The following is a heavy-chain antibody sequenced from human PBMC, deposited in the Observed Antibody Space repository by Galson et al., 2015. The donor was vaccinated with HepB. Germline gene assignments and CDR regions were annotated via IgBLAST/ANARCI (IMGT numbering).Heavy chain of an antibody. CDR2: IKQDGSEK. CDR3: VRAIYGDRGSDAFDI. D-gene: IGHD4-17*01. J-gene: IGHJ3*02. Sequence: SLRLSCAASGFTFSSYWMSWVRQAPGKGLEWVANIKQDGSEKHYVDSVKGRFTISRDNVKNSLYLQMSSLRAEDTAVYYCVRAIYGDRGSDAFDIWGQGTMVTVSS. V-gene: IGHV3-7*01. CDR1: GFTFSSYW.